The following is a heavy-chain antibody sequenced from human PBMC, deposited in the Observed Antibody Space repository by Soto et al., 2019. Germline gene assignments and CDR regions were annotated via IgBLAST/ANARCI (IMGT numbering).Heavy chain of an antibody. V-gene: IGHV1-58*01. CDR3: AADATAWQQMVPSDY. D-gene: IGHD2-8*01. J-gene: IGHJ4*02. CDR2: IAVGSGYT. Sequence: SVKVSCKASGFTFTSSAFQWVRQARGQRLEWIGWIAVGSGYTNYAQRFQDRVTLTRDMSTATTYMELSRLTSEDTAIYYCAADATAWQQMVPSDYWGQGTLVTAPQ. CDR1: GFTFTSSA.